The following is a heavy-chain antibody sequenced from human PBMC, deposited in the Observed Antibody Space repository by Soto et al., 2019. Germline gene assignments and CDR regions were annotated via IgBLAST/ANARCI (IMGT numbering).Heavy chain of an antibody. Sequence: QVQLQESGPGLVKPSQTLSLTCTVSGGSISSGGYYWNWIRQHPGKGLEWIGYIYHSGSTSYNPSLKSRVTKSQDTSKNQFTLKLSSVTAADTAVYYCVRVYCSGGSCYPYDAFGIWGQGTMVTVSS. CDR1: GGSISSGGYY. V-gene: IGHV4-31*03. CDR2: IYHSGST. J-gene: IGHJ3*02. D-gene: IGHD2-15*01. CDR3: VRVYCSGGSCYPYDAFGI.